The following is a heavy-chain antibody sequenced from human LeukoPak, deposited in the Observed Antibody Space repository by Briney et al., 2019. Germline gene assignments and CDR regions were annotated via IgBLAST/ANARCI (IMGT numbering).Heavy chain of an antibody. CDR2: INHSGST. V-gene: IGHV4-34*01. Sequence: SETLSLTCAVYGGSFSGYYWSWIRQPPGKGLEWIGEINHSGSTNYNPSLKSRVTISVDTSKNQFSLKLSSVTAADTAVYYCARVYRDFDFWSGYSDAFDIWGQGTMVTVSS. CDR3: ARVYRDFDFWSGYSDAFDI. J-gene: IGHJ3*02. CDR1: GGSFSGYY. D-gene: IGHD3-3*01.